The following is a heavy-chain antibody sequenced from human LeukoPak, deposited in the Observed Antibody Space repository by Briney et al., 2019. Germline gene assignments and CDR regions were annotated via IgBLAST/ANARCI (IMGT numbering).Heavy chain of an antibody. J-gene: IGHJ4*02. CDR3: ARHSGWYYFDY. D-gene: IGHD6-19*01. V-gene: IGHV4-34*01. CDR2: INHSGST. Sequence: KTSETLSLTCAVYGGSFSGYYWSWIRQPPGKGLEWIGEINHSGSTNYNPSLKSRVTISVDTSKNQFSLKLSSVTAADTAVYYCARHSGWYYFDYWGQGTLVTVSS. CDR1: GGSFSGYY.